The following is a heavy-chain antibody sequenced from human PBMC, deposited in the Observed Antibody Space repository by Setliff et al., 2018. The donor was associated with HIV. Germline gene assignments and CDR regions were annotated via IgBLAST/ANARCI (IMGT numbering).Heavy chain of an antibody. D-gene: IGHD1-1*01. V-gene: IGHV3-23*01. J-gene: IGHJ3*02. CDR3: TQSQHLQYQMAAFDI. CDR2: ITQGGDSA. Sequence: GGSLRLSCATSRFTFSSHVMGWVRQAPGKGLEWVSVITQGGDSAYYADSVQGRFTISKDHSKNTLYLQMNSLRAEDTAMYYCTQSQHLQYQMAAFDIWGQGTKVTVSS. CDR1: RFTFSSHV.